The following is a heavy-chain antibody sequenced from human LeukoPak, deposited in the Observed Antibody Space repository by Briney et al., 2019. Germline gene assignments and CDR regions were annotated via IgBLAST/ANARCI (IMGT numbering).Heavy chain of an antibody. D-gene: IGHD5-12*01. Sequence: GASVKASSKVSGYTLTELSMHWVRQAPGQGLEWMGRIIPILGIANYAQKLQGRVTITADKSTSTAYMELSSLRSEDTAVYYCARDDEDIVATEGFDYWGQGTLVTVSS. J-gene: IGHJ4*02. V-gene: IGHV1-69*10. CDR2: IIPILGIA. CDR1: GYTLTELS. CDR3: ARDDEDIVATEGFDY.